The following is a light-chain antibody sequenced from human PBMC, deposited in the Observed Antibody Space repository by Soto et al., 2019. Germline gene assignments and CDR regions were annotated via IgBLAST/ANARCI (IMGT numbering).Light chain of an antibody. CDR3: QQYTNTNNPWM. J-gene: IGKJ1*01. CDR1: QSISSY. V-gene: IGKV1-39*01. Sequence: DIQMTQSPSSLSASVGDRVTITCRASQSISSYLNWYQQKPGKAPKLLIYAASSLQSGVPSRFSGSGFGTDFSLTISSLQPDDFATYYCQQYTNTNNPWMFGQGTKVDIK. CDR2: AAS.